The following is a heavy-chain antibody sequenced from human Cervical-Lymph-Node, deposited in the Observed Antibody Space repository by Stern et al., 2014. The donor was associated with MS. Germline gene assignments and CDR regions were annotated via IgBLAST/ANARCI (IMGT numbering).Heavy chain of an antibody. CDR2: LSDSGVYT. V-gene: IGHV3-23*04. J-gene: IGHJ6*02. D-gene: IGHD2-2*01. Sequence: EVQLVESGGGFVQPGGSLRLSCAASGFTFSTYAFSWVRPAPGKGLEWVSSLSDSGVYTYYADSVKGRFTISRDNSKSMLYLEMQSLRAEDTAVYHCAKDLGRGVVVVPLYGLDVWGQGTTVTVSS. CDR3: AKDLGRGVVVVPLYGLDV. CDR1: GFTFSTYA.